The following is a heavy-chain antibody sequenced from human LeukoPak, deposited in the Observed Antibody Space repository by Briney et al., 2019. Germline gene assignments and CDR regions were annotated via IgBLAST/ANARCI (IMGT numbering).Heavy chain of an antibody. J-gene: IGHJ5*02. CDR2: TNSDGINT. CDR3: ARDLGQYYDTSDNWFDP. D-gene: IGHD3-22*01. V-gene: IGHV3-74*01. Sequence: GGSLRLSCAASGFTFSNYWMHWVRQAPGKGLVWVSRTNSDGINTSYADSVKGRFTISRDNAKNTLNLQMNSLRAEDTAVYYCARDLGQYYDTSDNWFDPWGQGTLVTVSS. CDR1: GFTFSNYW.